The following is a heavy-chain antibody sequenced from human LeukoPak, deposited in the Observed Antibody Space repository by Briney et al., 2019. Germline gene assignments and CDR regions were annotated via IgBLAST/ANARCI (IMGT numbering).Heavy chain of an antibody. Sequence: PSETLSLTCAVYGGSFSGYYWSWIRQPPGKGLEWIGEINHSGSTNYNPSLKSRVTISVDTSKNQFSLKLSSVAGADTAVYYSARGRRWNGMDVWGRGTTVTVSS. V-gene: IGHV4-34*01. CDR2: INHSGST. J-gene: IGHJ6*02. D-gene: IGHD3-3*01. CDR3: ARGRRWNGMDV. CDR1: GGSFSGYY.